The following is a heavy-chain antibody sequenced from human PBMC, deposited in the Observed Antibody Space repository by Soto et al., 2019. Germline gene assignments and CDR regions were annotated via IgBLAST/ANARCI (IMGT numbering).Heavy chain of an antibody. V-gene: IGHV4-30-4*01. Sequence: QVQLQESGPGLVKPSQTLSLTCTVSGGSISSGDYYWSWIRQPPGKGLEWIGYIYYSGSTYYNPSRKSRVTISVDTSKNQFSLKLSSVTAADTAVYYCARGDYYYGSGSFLDYWGQGTLVTVSS. CDR3: ARGDYYYGSGSFLDY. J-gene: IGHJ4*02. CDR2: IYYSGST. D-gene: IGHD3-10*01. CDR1: GGSISSGDYY.